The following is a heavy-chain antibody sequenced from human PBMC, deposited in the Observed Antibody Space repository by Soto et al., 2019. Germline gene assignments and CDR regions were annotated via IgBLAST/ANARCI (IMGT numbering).Heavy chain of an antibody. CDR2: IYYSGST. J-gene: IGHJ6*02. CDR3: AREGYSYGYGYYYYGMDV. D-gene: IGHD5-18*01. CDR1: SDSISSYY. Sequence: PSETLSLTCTVSSDSISSYYWIWIRQSPGKGLEWIGYIYYSGSTNYNPSLKSRVTISVDTSKNQFSLKLSSVTAADTAVYYCAREGYSYGYGYYYYGMDVWGQGTTVTVSS. V-gene: IGHV4-59*01.